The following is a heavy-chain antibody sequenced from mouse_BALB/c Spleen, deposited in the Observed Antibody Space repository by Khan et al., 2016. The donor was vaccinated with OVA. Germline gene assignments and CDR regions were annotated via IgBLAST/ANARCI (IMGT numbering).Heavy chain of an antibody. CDR1: GYSFSLYY. CDR2: VNPTNGDA. CDR3: ARGYEFFPY. V-gene: IGHV1-26*01. D-gene: IGHD2-12*01. Sequence: VRLQQSGPDLVKPGASVKISCKASGYSFSLYYITWVKQSHGKSPEWIGRVNPTNGDATYNQKFKGKAILTVDKSSSTAYMELRSLTSEDSAVFYCARGYEFFPYWGQGTLVTVSA. J-gene: IGHJ3*01.